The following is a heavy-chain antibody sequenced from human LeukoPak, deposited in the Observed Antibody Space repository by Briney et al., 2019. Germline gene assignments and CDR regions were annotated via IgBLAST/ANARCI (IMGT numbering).Heavy chain of an antibody. CDR1: GGTFSSYA. Sequence: SVKVSCKASGGTFSSYAISWVRQAPGQGLEWMGGIIPIFGTANYAQKFQGRVTITADESTSTAYMELSSLRSEDTAVYYCARARGSSSWYLHRDYYGMDVWGQGTTVTVSS. D-gene: IGHD6-13*01. CDR3: ARARGSSSWYLHRDYYGMDV. J-gene: IGHJ6*02. CDR2: IIPIFGTA. V-gene: IGHV1-69*13.